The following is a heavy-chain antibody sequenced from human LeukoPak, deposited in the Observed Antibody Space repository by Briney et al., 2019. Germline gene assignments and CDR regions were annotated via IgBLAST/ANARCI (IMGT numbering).Heavy chain of an antibody. CDR2: IWYDGSNK. V-gene: IGHV3-30*19. CDR3: ARSPLDGYNYLDY. CDR1: GFTFSSYG. J-gene: IGHJ4*02. Sequence: LTGGSLRLSCAASGFTFSSYGMHWVRQAPGKGLEWVAVIWYDGSNKYYADSVKGRFTISRDNPKNTLYLQMNSLRPEDTAVYYCARSPLDGYNYLDYWGQGTLVTVSS. D-gene: IGHD5-24*01.